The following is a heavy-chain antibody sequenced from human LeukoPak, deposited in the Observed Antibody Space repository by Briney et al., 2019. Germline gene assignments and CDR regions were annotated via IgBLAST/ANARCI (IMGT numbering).Heavy chain of an antibody. J-gene: IGHJ4*02. CDR3: AREILLWFGESLGFDY. D-gene: IGHD3-10*01. CDR2: ISYSSNTI. V-gene: IGHV3-48*04. Sequence: GGSLRLSCAASGFSFNTYNMNWVRQAPGKGLEWVSYISYSSNTIYYADSVKGRFTISRDNAKNSLYLQMNSLRAEDTAVYYCAREILLWFGESLGFDYWGQGTLVTVSS. CDR1: GFSFNTYN.